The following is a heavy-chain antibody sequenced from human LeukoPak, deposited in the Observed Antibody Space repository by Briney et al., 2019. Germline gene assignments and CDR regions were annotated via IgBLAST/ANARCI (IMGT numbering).Heavy chain of an antibody. J-gene: IGHJ4*02. CDR3: ARGQWNSVYYFDD. CDR1: GDSVSRDTAG. D-gene: IGHD6-19*01. Sequence: SQTLSLTCAISGDSVSRDTAGWNWFRQSPSRGLEWLGRTYYRAKWYYDYGITVKSRTLINADTSKNQFSLQLKFVIPEDTAVYFCARGQWNSVYYFDDWGQGTLVTVSS. CDR2: TYYRAKWYY. V-gene: IGHV6-1*01.